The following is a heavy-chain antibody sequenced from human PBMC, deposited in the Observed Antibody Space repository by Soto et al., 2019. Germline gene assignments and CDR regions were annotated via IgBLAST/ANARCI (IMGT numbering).Heavy chain of an antibody. V-gene: IGHV2-5*01. D-gene: IGHD1-26*01. Sequence: CPTLVNPTQTLSLICTFSGFSLSTSEVGVGWIRQPPGKALEWLALIYWNDDKRYSPSLRSRLTITTDTSKNQVVITLTNMDPVDTGIYDCAHRREVRSRPCCDYWGQGTLVTVSS. J-gene: IGHJ4*02. CDR3: AHRREVRSRPCCDY. CDR2: IYWNDDK. CDR1: GFSLSTSEVG.